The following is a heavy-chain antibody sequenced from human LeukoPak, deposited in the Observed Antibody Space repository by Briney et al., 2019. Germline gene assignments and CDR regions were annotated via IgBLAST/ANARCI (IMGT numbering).Heavy chain of an antibody. Sequence: GGSLRLSCAASGFTVSSNYMSWVRQAPGKGLEWVSVIYSGGSTYYADSVKGRFTISRDNSKNTLYLQMNSLRAEDTAVYYCARDRGSYSNYYGMDVWGQGTTVTVSS. V-gene: IGHV3-66*01. CDR3: ARDRGSYSNYYGMDV. J-gene: IGHJ6*02. CDR2: IYSGGST. D-gene: IGHD4-11*01. CDR1: GFTVSSNY.